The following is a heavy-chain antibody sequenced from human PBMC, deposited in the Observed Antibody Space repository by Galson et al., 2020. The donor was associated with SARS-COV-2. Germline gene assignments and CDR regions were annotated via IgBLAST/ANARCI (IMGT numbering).Heavy chain of an antibody. D-gene: IGHD7-27*01. CDR3: AKGSLTYFQH. CDR2: ISDTGSST. Sequence: GESLKISCAASGFTFNSYVMSWVRQAPGKGLEWVSAISDTGSSTYYADSVKGRFTISRDNSKNTLYLQMNSLRPEDTAVYYCAKGSLTYFQHWGQGTLVTVSS. V-gene: IGHV3-23*01. CDR1: GFTFNSYV. J-gene: IGHJ1*01.